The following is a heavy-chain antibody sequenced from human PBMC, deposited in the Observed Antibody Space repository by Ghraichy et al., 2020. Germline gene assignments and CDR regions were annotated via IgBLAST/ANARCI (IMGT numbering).Heavy chain of an antibody. V-gene: IGHV4-34*01. CDR2: INHSGST. CDR1: GGPFSGYY. Sequence: SETLSPTCAVYGGPFSGYYWSWIRQPPGKGLEWIGEINHSGSTNYNPSLKSRVTISVDTSKNQFSLKLSSVTAADTAVYYCARPRIAAANDAFDIWGQGTMVTVSS. CDR3: ARPRIAAANDAFDI. D-gene: IGHD6-13*01. J-gene: IGHJ3*02.